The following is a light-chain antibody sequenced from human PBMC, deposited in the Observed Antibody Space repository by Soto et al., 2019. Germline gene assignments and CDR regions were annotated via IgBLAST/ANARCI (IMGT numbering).Light chain of an antibody. CDR3: QQYNNWPPWT. J-gene: IGKJ1*01. Sequence: EIVLTQSPATLSLSPGERSTLSCRASQSVGGYLAWYQQKPGQAPRLLIYGASSRATGIPDRFSGSGSETEFTLTISSLQSEDYAIYYCQQYNNWPPWTFGQGTKVDIK. CDR1: QSVGGY. V-gene: IGKV3D-15*01. CDR2: GAS.